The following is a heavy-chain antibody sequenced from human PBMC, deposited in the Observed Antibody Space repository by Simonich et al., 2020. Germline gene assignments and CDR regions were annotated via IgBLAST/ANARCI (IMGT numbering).Heavy chain of an antibody. CDR2: KTYDESNK. D-gene: IGHD2-21*02. V-gene: IGHV3-30*07. CDR3: ARDGERYCGGDCYSYFDY. J-gene: IGHJ4*02. CDR1: GFTFSSYA. Sequence: QVQLVESGGGVVQPGRSLRLSCAASGFTFSSYAMHWVRQAPGKGLGWVEFKTYDESNKDYAASGKGRFTISRDNSKNTLYLQMNSLRAEDTAVYYCARDGERYCGGDCYSYFDYWGQGTLVTVSS.